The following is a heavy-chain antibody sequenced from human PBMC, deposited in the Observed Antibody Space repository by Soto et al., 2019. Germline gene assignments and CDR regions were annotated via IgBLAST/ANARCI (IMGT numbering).Heavy chain of an antibody. D-gene: IGHD3-3*01. J-gene: IGHJ6*02. Sequence: QVQLVQSGAEVKKPGSSVKVSCKASGGTFSSYAISWVRQAPGQGLEWMGGSIPIFGTANYAQKFQGRVTITADESTSTAYMELSSLRSEDTAVYYCARVSPAWEWLLATYYYYGLDVWGQGTTVTVYS. CDR2: SIPIFGTA. CDR1: GGTFSSYA. CDR3: ARVSPAWEWLLATYYYYGLDV. V-gene: IGHV1-69*01.